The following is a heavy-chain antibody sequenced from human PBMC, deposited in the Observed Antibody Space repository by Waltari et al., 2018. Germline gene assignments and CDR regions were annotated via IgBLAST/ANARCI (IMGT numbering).Heavy chain of an antibody. Sequence: QVQLQQWGAGLLKPSETLSLTCHVYGCSFSGYYWSWIRQPPVKGLEWIGEINNSGSNNYNPSLKSRVTISVDTSKNKFSLKLSSVTAADTAVYYCERGRIAAAGIQGRNWFDPWGQGTLVTVSS. D-gene: IGHD6-13*01. CDR3: ERGRIAAAGIQGRNWFDP. CDR2: INNSGSN. V-gene: IGHV4-34*01. J-gene: IGHJ5*02. CDR1: GCSFSGYY.